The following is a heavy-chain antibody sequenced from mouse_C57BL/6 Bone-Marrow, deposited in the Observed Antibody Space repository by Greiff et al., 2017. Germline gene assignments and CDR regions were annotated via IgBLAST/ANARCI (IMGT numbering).Heavy chain of an antibody. J-gene: IGHJ3*01. CDR1: GYTFTSYT. V-gene: IGHV1-4*01. Sequence: VQLQQSGAELARPGASVKMSCKASGYTFTSYTMHWVKQRPGQGLEWIGYINPSSGYTKYNQKFKDKATSTADKSSSTAYMQLSSLTSEDSAVYYCARESHYYGSRGWFAYWGQGTLVTVSA. CDR3: ARESHYYGSRGWFAY. CDR2: INPSSGYT. D-gene: IGHD1-1*01.